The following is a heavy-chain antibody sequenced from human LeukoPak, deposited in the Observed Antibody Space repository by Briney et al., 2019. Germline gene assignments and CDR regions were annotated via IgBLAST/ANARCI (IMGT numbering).Heavy chain of an antibody. CDR1: GGSISSGGYY. J-gene: IGHJ4*02. D-gene: IGHD1-26*01. CDR2: IYHSGST. CDR3: AGDSGSSDAFDY. Sequence: SQTLSLTCTVSGGSISSGGYYWSWIRQPPGKGLEWIGYIYHSGSTYYNPSLKSRVTISVDTSKNQFSLKLSSVTAADTAVYYCAGDSGSSDAFDYWGQGTLVTVSS. V-gene: IGHV4-30-2*02.